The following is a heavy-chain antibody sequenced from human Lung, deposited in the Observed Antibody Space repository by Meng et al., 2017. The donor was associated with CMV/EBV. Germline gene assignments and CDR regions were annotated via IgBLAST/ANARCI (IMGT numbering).Heavy chain of an antibody. J-gene: IGHJ6*02. CDR1: GFIVSSKY. D-gene: IGHD1-14*01. Sequence: GESLKISCAVSGFIVSSKYMTWVRQTPGKGLEWVSIIYTGGSASYADSVKGRFTISRDNSKNTLYLQMNSLRAEDTAVYYCATQAPPGITDKDYFYYGMEVWGQGTXVTVSS. V-gene: IGHV3-53*01. CDR3: ATQAPPGITDKDYFYYGMEV. CDR2: IYTGGSA.